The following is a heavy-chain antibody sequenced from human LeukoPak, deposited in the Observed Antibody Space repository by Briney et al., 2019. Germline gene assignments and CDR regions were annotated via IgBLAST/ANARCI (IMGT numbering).Heavy chain of an antibody. V-gene: IGHV3-66*01. CDR3: ARVGAVAAADC. Sequence: GGSLRLSCAASGYIVSSKYMSWVRQAPGKGLEWVSIIFSGDSTYYADSVKGRFTISRDNSKNTVYLQMNSLRAEDTAVYYCARVGAVAAADCWGQGTLVTVSS. CDR1: GYIVSSKY. CDR2: IFSGDST. D-gene: IGHD6-19*01. J-gene: IGHJ4*02.